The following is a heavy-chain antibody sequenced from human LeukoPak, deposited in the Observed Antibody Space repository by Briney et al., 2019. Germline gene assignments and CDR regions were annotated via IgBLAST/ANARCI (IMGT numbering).Heavy chain of an antibody. V-gene: IGHV3-23*01. J-gene: IGHJ5*02. D-gene: IGHD6-13*01. CDR1: GFTFGNFA. Sequence: SGGSLRLSCAASGFTFGNFAMSWVRQAPGKGLEWVSSISGSGGATYYVDSVEGRFTISRDNSKNTLYLQMNSLRAEDTAVYYCAKTPYSSDWYGYWFDPWGQGTLVTVSS. CDR2: ISGSGGAT. CDR3: AKTPYSSDWYGYWFDP.